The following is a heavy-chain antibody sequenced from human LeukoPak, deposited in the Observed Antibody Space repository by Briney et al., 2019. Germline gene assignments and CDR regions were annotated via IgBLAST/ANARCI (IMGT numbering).Heavy chain of an antibody. CDR3: ARDHYGSGSYKAYFDY. CDR1: DASVTTYS. D-gene: IGHD3-10*01. CDR2: VYSSGAT. J-gene: IGHJ4*02. V-gene: IGHV4-4*07. Sequence: NSSETLSLTCTVSDASVTTYSWSWLRQPAGKGLEWIGRVYSSGATKYNPSLKSRVTISADTSKNQFSLKLPSVTAADTAVYYCARDHYGSGSYKAYFDYWGQGIQVTVSS.